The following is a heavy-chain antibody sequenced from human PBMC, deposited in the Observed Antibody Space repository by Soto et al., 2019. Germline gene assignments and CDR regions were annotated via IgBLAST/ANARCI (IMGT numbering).Heavy chain of an antibody. CDR1: GGSFSGYY. J-gene: IGHJ6*03. Sequence: PSETLSLTCAVYGGSFSGYYWGWIRQPPGKGLEWIGEINHSGSTNYNPSLKSRVTISVDTSKNQFSLKLSSVTAADTAVYYCARGPLVVPAARGSLDYYYYYMDVWGKGTTVTVSS. CDR3: ARGPLVVPAARGSLDYYYYYMDV. D-gene: IGHD2-2*01. V-gene: IGHV4-34*01. CDR2: INHSGST.